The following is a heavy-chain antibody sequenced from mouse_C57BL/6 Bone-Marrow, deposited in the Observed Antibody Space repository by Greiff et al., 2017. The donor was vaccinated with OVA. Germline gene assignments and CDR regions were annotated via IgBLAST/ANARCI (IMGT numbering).Heavy chain of an antibody. V-gene: IGHV1-22*01. D-gene: IGHD1-1*01. CDR2: INPNNGGT. Sequence: VQLQQSGPELVKPGASVKMSCKASGYTFTDYNMHWVKQSHGKSLEWIGYINPNNGGTSYNQKFKGKATLTVNKSSSTAYMELRSLTSEDSAVYYCARGTGSPPYYAMDYWGQGTSVTVSS. CDR1: GYTFTDYN. CDR3: ARGTGSPPYYAMDY. J-gene: IGHJ4*01.